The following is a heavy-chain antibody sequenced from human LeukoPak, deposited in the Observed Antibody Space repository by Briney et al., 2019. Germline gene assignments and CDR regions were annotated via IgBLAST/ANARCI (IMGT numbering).Heavy chain of an antibody. CDR3: ARDRVWTVLY. V-gene: IGHV3-7*01. CDR1: GFTFSSYS. Sequence: GGSLRLSCAASGFTFSSYSVNWVRQAPGKGLDWVANINQDGSEKYYVDSVKGRFTISRDNAKNSLYLQMNSLRAEDTAVCYCARDRVWTVLYWGQGTLVTVSS. J-gene: IGHJ4*02. CDR2: INQDGSEK. D-gene: IGHD6-13*01.